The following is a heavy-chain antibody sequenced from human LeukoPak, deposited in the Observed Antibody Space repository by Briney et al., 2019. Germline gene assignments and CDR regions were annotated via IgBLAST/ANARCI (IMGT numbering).Heavy chain of an antibody. V-gene: IGHV4-34*01. J-gene: IGHJ4*02. CDR2: INHSGST. Sequence: TSETLSLTCAVYGGSFSGYYWSWIRQPPGKGLEWIGEINHSGSTNYNPSLKSRVTISVDTSKNQFSLKLSSVTAADTAVYYCARGPSMGRNFDYWGQGTLVTVSS. CDR1: GGSFSGYY. CDR3: ARGPSMGRNFDY. D-gene: IGHD2/OR15-2a*01.